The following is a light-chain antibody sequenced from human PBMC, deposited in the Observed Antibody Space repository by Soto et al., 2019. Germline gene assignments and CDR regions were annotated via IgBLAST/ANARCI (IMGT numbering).Light chain of an antibody. V-gene: IGLV7-43*01. Sequence: QAVVTQEPSLTVSPGETVTLTCASSTGADTSGYYPNWFQQKPGQAPRPLIYSISNKHSWTPARFSGSLLGDKAALTLSGVQPEDEAEYYCLLYYGGAQVFGGGTKVTVL. J-gene: IGLJ3*02. CDR3: LLYYGGAQV. CDR1: TGADTSGYY. CDR2: SIS.